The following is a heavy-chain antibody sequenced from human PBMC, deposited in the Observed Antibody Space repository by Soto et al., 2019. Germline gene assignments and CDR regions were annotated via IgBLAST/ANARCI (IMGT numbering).Heavy chain of an antibody. CDR3: ARDYDSSDYYCDY. CDR1: AGSISSYY. Sequence: PSETLSLTCTVSAGSISSYYCSWIRQPAGKGLEWIGRIYTSGSTNYNPSLKSRVTMSVDTSKNQFSLKLSSVTAADTAVYYCARDYDSSDYYCDYCRQETLVAVSS. D-gene: IGHD3-22*01. CDR2: IYTSGST. J-gene: IGHJ4*01. V-gene: IGHV4-4*07.